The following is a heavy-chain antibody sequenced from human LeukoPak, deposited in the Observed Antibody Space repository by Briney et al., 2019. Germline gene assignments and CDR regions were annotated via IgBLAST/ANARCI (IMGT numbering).Heavy chain of an antibody. CDR1: GFTFSSYA. V-gene: IGHV3-30*02. Sequence: GGSPRLSCAASGFTFSSYAMSWVRQAPGKGLEWVAFIRYDGSNKYYADSVKGRFTISRDNSKNTLYLQMNSLRAEDTAVYYCAKDWSVVVVAAPHDAFDIWGQGTMVTVSS. CDR3: AKDWSVVVVAAPHDAFDI. CDR2: IRYDGSNK. D-gene: IGHD2-15*01. J-gene: IGHJ3*02.